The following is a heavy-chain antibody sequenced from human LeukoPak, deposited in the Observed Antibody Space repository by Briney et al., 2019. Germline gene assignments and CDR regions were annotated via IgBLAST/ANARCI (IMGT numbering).Heavy chain of an antibody. D-gene: IGHD1-26*01. CDR1: GGTFSSYA. J-gene: IGHJ4*02. CDR3: ARGGGSYYDGFDY. CDR2: IIPIFGTA. V-gene: IGHV1-69*05. Sequence: SVKVSCKASGGTFSSYAISWVRQAPGQGLEWMGGIIPIFGTANYAQKFQGRVTITTDESTSTAYMELSSLRPEDTAVYYCARGGGSYYDGFDYWGQGTLVTVSS.